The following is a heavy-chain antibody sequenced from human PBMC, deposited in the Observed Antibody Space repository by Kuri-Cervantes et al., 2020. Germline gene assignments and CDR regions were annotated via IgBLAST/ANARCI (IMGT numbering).Heavy chain of an antibody. J-gene: IGHJ4*02. CDR2: IYYSGST. D-gene: IGHD3-22*01. Sequence: SETLSLTCTVSGGSISSSSYYWGWIRQPPGKGLEWIGSIYYSGSTYYNPSLKSRVTISVDTSKNQFSLKLGSVTAADTAVYYCARSYDSSGLALDYWGQGTLVTVSS. CDR3: ARSYDSSGLALDY. V-gene: IGHV4-39*07. CDR1: GGSISSSSYY.